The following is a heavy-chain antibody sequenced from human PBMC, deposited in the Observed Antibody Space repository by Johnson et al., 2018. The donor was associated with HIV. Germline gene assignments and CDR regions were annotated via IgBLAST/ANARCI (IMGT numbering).Heavy chain of an antibody. CDR2: ISYDGSNK. D-gene: IGHD2-2*01. Sequence: VQLVESGGGVVQPGRSLRLSCAASGFTFSSYAMHWVRQAPGKGLEWVAVISYDGSNKYYADSVKGRFTISSDNSKNTLYLQMNSLRAEDTAVYYCARPEINCSSTSCQKAGAFDIWGQGTMVTVSS. CDR1: GFTFSSYA. J-gene: IGHJ3*02. CDR3: ARPEINCSSTSCQKAGAFDI. V-gene: IGHV3-30-3*01.